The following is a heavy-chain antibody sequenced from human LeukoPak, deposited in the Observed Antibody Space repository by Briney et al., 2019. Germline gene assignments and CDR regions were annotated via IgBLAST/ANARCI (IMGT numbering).Heavy chain of an antibody. V-gene: IGHV3-23*01. CDR3: AKTRPLDSSSWSHGDY. CDR2: ISGSGDST. Sequence: PGRSLRLSCAASGFTFRSHGMHWVRQAPGKGLEWVSAISGSGDSTYYGDSVKGRFTISRDNSKNTLYLQMNSLRAEDTAVYYCAKTRPLDSSSWSHGDYWGQGTLVTVSS. D-gene: IGHD6-13*01. J-gene: IGHJ4*02. CDR1: GFTFRSHG.